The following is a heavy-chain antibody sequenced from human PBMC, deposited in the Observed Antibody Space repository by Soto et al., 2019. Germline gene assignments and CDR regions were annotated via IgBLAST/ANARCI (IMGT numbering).Heavy chain of an antibody. CDR3: ARRNGSKNTRGAFDI. CDR2: ISWNSGII. V-gene: IGHV3-9*01. D-gene: IGHD2-8*01. J-gene: IGHJ3*02. Sequence: EVQLVESGGGLVEPGRSLRLSCAASGFTFDDYAMHWVRQAPGKGLEWVSGISWNSGIIVYADSVKGRFTISRDNAKNSLYLQMNSLRAEDTACYYCARRNGSKNTRGAFDIWGQGTMVTVSS. CDR1: GFTFDDYA.